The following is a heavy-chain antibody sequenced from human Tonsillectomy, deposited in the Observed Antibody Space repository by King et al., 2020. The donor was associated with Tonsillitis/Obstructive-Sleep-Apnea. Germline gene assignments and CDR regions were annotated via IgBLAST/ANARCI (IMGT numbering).Heavy chain of an antibody. Sequence: QLVQSGSELEKPGASVKVSCKASGFTFTSYAMNWVRQAPGQGLEWMGWINTNTGNPTYAQGFTGLFVFSLDTSFSTAYLQISSLKAEDTAVYYCARDPLEVVVVPAARWFDPWGQGSLVTVSS. CDR3: ARDPLEVVVVPAARWFDP. D-gene: IGHD2-2*01. V-gene: IGHV7-4-1*02. CDR1: GFTFTSYA. J-gene: IGHJ5*02. CDR2: INTNTGNP.